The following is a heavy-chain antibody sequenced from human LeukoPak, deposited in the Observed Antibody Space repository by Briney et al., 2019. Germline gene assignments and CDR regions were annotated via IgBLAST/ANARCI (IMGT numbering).Heavy chain of an antibody. D-gene: IGHD4-17*01. CDR1: GGSISGSSYY. Sequence: SETLSLTCTVSGGSISGSSYYWGWIRQPPGKGLEWIGSIYYSGSTYYNPSLKSRVTISVDTSKNQFSLKLSSVTAADTAVYYCAREEENGDYFDYWGQGTLVTVSS. CDR3: AREEENGDYFDY. J-gene: IGHJ4*02. CDR2: IYYSGST. V-gene: IGHV4-39*07.